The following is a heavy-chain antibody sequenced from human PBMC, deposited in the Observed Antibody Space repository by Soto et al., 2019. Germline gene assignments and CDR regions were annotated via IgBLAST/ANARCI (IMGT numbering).Heavy chain of an antibody. CDR2: FNPGGST. Sequence: SETLSLTCGVHGGPFSGFFWSWIRRSPGKGLEWIGEFNPGGSTNYNPSLKSRLTISADRSTSQVSLRLTSVTAADAAVYFCARSAASFGGASYLGAWGQGTLVTVSS. CDR1: GGPFSGFF. D-gene: IGHD1-26*01. CDR3: ARSAASFGGASYLGA. J-gene: IGHJ5*02. V-gene: IGHV4-34*01.